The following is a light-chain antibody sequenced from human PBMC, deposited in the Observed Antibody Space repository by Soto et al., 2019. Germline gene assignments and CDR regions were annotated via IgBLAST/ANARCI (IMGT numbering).Light chain of an antibody. V-gene: IGKV1-5*03. CDR1: QNIGAA. CDR2: RTS. J-gene: IGKJ2*01. Sequence: DIQMTQSPSTLSASVGDRVTITCRASQNIGAAVAWYQQKPGKAPNLLIYRTSTLEAGVPSRFSGTGSGTDFTLAISGLQPDDFATYYCQQYHIFLTFGQGTKLEIK. CDR3: QQYHIFLT.